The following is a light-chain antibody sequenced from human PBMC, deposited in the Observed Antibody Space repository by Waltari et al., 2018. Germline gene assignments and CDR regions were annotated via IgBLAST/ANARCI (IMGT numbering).Light chain of an antibody. V-gene: IGKV2-30*01. CDR1: QSLVFRDGNTY. Sequence: DVVMTQSPLSLPVTLGPPASIPSRSSQSLVFRDGNTYLNWFQQRPGQSPRRLIYKISNRDSGVPDRFSGSGSGTDFTLKITRVEAEDVGGVYYCMQGTHWPYTFGQGTKLDIK. CDR2: KIS. CDR3: MQGTHWPYT. J-gene: IGKJ2*01.